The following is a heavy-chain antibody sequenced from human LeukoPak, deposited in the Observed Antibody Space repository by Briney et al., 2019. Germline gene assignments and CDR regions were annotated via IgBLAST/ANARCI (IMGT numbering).Heavy chain of an antibody. D-gene: IGHD3-16*01. CDR1: GFTFSTYG. Sequence: PGRSLRLSCVASGFTFSTYGIHWVRQAPGKGLEWLAVISGDGRTTYYADSVKGRFTISGDNSRNTLYLQMNSLRVDDTAMYYCGASYWGQGTLVTVS. CDR3: GASY. J-gene: IGHJ4*02. CDR2: ISGDGRTT. V-gene: IGHV3-30*03.